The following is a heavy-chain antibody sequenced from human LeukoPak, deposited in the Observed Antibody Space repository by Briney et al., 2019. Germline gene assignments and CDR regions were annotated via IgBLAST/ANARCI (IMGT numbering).Heavy chain of an antibody. V-gene: IGHV4-34*01. D-gene: IGHD2-21*02. J-gene: IGHJ4*02. CDR2: INHSGST. Sequence: KPSETLSLTCAVYGGSFSGYYWSWIRQPPGKGLEWIGEINHSGSTNYNPSLKSRVTISVDTSKNQFSLKLSSVTAADTAVYYCARGGSMVVTATPPFDYWGQGNLVTVSS. CDR3: ARGGSMVVTATPPFDY. CDR1: GGSFSGYY.